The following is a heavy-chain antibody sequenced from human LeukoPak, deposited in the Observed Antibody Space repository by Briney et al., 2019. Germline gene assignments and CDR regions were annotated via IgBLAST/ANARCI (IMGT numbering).Heavy chain of an antibody. J-gene: IGHJ1*01. V-gene: IGHV1-69*13. CDR3: ARVIQLPNEYFQH. CDR2: IIPIFGTA. D-gene: IGHD2-2*01. CDR1: GGTFSSYA. Sequence: ASVKVSCKASGGTFSSYAISWVRQALGEGLERMGGIIPIFGTANYAQKFQGRVTITADESTSTAYMELSSLRSEDTAVFYCARVIQLPNEYFQHRGQGTLVTVSS.